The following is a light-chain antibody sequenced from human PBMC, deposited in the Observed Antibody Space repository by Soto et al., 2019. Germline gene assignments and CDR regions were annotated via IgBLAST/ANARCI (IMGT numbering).Light chain of an antibody. CDR1: SSDVGGCRF. Sequence: QSALTQPPSASGSPGQSVTISCTGTSSDVGGCRFVSWYQQYPGKAPQLIIYEVNKRPSGVPDRFSGSKSGNTASLTVSGLQAEDEADYYCSSCGGNNSPYVFGTGTKVTVL. V-gene: IGLV2-8*01. J-gene: IGLJ1*01. CDR2: EVN. CDR3: SSCGGNNSPYV.